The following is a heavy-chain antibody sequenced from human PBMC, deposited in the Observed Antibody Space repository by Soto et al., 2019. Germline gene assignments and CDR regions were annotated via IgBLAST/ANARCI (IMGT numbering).Heavy chain of an antibody. CDR2: IKSKTDGGTT. D-gene: IGHD1-26*01. CDR3: TTISSGGTPDY. Sequence: VGSLRLSCAASGFTFSNAWMSWVRQAPGKGLEWVGRIKSKTDGGTTDYAAPVKGRFTISRDDSKNTLYLQMNSLKTEDTAVYYCTTISSGGTPDYWGQGTLVTVSS. J-gene: IGHJ4*02. V-gene: IGHV3-15*01. CDR1: GFTFSNAW.